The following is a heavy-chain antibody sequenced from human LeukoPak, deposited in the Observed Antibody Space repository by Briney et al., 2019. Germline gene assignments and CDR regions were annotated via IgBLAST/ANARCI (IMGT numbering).Heavy chain of an antibody. J-gene: IGHJ4*02. CDR1: GYSISSAYY. CDR2: IYHSGST. V-gene: IGHV4-38-2*02. D-gene: IGHD6-19*01. CDR3: ARPVTARGGSGWPQHIDY. Sequence: SETLSLTCTVSGYSISSAYYWGWIRQPPGKGLEWIGNIYHSGSTNYNAPLKSRVTILVDMAKSQFSLKLNSVTAADTAVYYCARPVTARGGSGWPQHIDYWGQGTLVSVSS.